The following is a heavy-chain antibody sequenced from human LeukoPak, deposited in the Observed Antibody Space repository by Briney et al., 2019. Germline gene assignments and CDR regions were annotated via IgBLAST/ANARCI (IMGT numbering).Heavy chain of an antibody. CDR2: IKGDGSST. CDR3: ARASTTVPNLLDH. J-gene: IGHJ4*02. V-gene: IGHV3-74*01. Sequence: GGSLRLSCAASGFTFSTNWMHWVRQAPGKVLVWVARIKGDGSSTIYADSVKGRFTISRDNAKNTLYLQTSSLRVEDTAVYYCARASTTVPNLLDHWGRGTLVTVSS. CDR1: GFTFSTNW. D-gene: IGHD4-17*01.